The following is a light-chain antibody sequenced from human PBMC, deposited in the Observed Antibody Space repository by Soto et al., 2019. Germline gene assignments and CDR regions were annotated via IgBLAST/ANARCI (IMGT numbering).Light chain of an antibody. CDR3: DHRYNAPRR. Sequence: VYLGGRLIIKRNASPGISSWLPWYPQKPGKAPKLLIYAASSFQRGVPSRFSGSGSGIYFNLTICSLEPESWDTYCCDHRYNAPRRSGQGTKVDIK. J-gene: IGKJ1*01. V-gene: IGKV1-39*01. CDR1: PGISSW. CDR2: AAS.